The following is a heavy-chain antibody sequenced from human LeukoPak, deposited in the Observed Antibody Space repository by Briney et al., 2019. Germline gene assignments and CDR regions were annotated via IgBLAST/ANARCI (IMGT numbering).Heavy chain of an antibody. CDR3: ARGRPAARNWYFDL. CDR1: GGSISSGGYC. CDR2: IYNSGST. Sequence: SETLSLTCTVSGGSISSGGYCWSCIRQHPGKGLECIGYIYNSGSTNYNPSLKSRVTISVDTSKNQFSLKLNSVTAADTAVYYCARGRPAARNWYFDLWGRGTLVTVSS. D-gene: IGHD2-2*01. J-gene: IGHJ2*01. V-gene: IGHV4-61*08.